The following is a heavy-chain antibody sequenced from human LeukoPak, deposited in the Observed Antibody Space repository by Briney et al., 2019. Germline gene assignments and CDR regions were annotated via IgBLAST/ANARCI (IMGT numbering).Heavy chain of an antibody. D-gene: IGHD3-16*01. CDR3: ARSRYYDYVWGLYYFDY. Sequence: SVKVSCKASGGTFSSYAISWVRQAPGQGLEWMGGIIPIFGTANYAQKFQGRVTITADESTSTAYMELSSLRSEDTAVYYCARSRYYDYVWGLYYFDYWGQGTLVTVSS. CDR1: GGTFSSYA. V-gene: IGHV1-69*13. J-gene: IGHJ4*02. CDR2: IIPIFGTA.